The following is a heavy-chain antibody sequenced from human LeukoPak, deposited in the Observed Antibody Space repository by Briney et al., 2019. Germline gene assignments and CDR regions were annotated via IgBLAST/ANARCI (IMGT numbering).Heavy chain of an antibody. V-gene: IGHV3-66*01. Sequence: GGSLRLSCAASGFTFDDYGMSWVRQAPGKGLEWVSVIYSGGSTYYADSVKGRFTISRDNSKNTLYLQMNSLRAEDTAVYYCARGSPAFAYDSSGLGYYFDYWGQGTLVTVSS. D-gene: IGHD3-22*01. J-gene: IGHJ4*02. CDR3: ARGSPAFAYDSSGLGYYFDY. CDR1: GFTFDDYG. CDR2: IYSGGST.